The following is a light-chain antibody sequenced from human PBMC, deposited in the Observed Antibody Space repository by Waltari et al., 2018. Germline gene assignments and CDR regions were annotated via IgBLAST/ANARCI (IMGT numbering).Light chain of an antibody. V-gene: IGKV3-15*01. CDR3: NQYYYWPYT. Sequence: ETVMTQSPATLSVSPGDRVTLSCRASQSVSFKLAWYQQKPGQVPRLLIYGVSTRATGVPARFSGSWSGTEFTLTISSLQSEDFAVYYCNQYYYWPYTFGLGTKLELK. CDR1: QSVSFK. J-gene: IGKJ2*01. CDR2: GVS.